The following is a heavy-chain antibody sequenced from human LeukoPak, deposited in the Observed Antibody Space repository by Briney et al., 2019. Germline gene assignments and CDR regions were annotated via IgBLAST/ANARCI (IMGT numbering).Heavy chain of an antibody. CDR2: SNAGNGKT. V-gene: IGHV1-3*01. J-gene: IGHJ4*02. Sequence: ASVKVSCKASGYIFSDYAIQWVRQAPGQGLEWMGWSNAGNGKTKYSQKFQGRVTIARETSASTAYMELSGLRSEDTAVYYCARARWTSTVTTYYLDYWGQGTLVTVSS. D-gene: IGHD4-17*01. CDR3: ARARWTSTVTTYYLDY. CDR1: GYIFSDYA.